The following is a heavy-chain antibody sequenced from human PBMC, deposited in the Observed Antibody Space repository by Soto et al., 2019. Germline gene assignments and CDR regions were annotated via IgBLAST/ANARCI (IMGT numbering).Heavy chain of an antibody. CDR1: GASVANGNW. CDR2: VSLAGRN. CDR3: ALGFKYWLPTFA. D-gene: IGHD6-19*01. J-gene: IGHJ1*01. Sequence: QVQLQDSGPGLGSPSGTLSLPCFVSGASVANGNWWRWVRQSPGKGLEWIGEVSLAGRNHYNPSHPGPVTYSLGSVKEQFSLILPSVTAAGAVKYFRALGFKYWLPTFAWGPGTLVSVS. V-gene: IGHV4-4*02.